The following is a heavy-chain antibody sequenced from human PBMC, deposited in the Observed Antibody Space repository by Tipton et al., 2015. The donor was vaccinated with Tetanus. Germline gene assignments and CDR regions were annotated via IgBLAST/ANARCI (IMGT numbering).Heavy chain of an antibody. Sequence: GLVKPSETLSLGCTVSGGSIASDGYYWGWIRQPPGKGLQWIGSVYHSGTTYYNPSLTGRATISVDTSKNQFSLQLTSVTAADTAVYFCAGVTAQRTELYFDHWGQGTLVTVSS. D-gene: IGHD6-13*01. J-gene: IGHJ4*02. CDR1: GGSIASDGYY. V-gene: IGHV4-39*07. CDR2: VYHSGTT. CDR3: AGVTAQRTELYFDH.